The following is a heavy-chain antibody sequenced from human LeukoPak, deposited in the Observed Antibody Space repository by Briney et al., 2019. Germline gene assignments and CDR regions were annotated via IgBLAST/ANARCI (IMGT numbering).Heavy chain of an antibody. CDR3: VGVPAAGY. J-gene: IGHJ4*02. D-gene: IGHD2-2*01. V-gene: IGHV3-21*01. Sequence: GGSLRLSXAASGFTFSSYSMNWIRQAPGKGLEWVSSISSSSSYIYYAESVKGRFTISRDNAKNSLYLQMNSLRAEDTAVYYCVGVPAAGYWGQGTLVTVSS. CDR2: ISSSSSYI. CDR1: GFTFSSYS.